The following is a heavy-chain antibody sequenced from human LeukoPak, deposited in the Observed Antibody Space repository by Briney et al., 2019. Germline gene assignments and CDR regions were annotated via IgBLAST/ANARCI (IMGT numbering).Heavy chain of an antibody. Sequence: TPSETLSLTCAVHGGSFSGYYCSWVRQPPGKGLEWVGEINHSGSTNYNPSLKGRVTISVDTSNNQFSLKLSSVTAADPAVYYCARAGTGAYLWSYGKFWRVDPWGQGTLVTVSS. J-gene: IGHJ5*02. CDR1: GGSFSGYY. V-gene: IGHV4-34*01. CDR3: ARAGTGAYLWSYGKFWRVDP. CDR2: INHSGST. D-gene: IGHD2-21*01.